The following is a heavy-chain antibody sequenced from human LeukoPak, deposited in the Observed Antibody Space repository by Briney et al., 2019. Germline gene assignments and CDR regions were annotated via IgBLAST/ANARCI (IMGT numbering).Heavy chain of an antibody. CDR1: GFTFSSYG. V-gene: IGHV3-30*03. CDR2: ISYDGSNK. CDR3: AVTVVALDY. D-gene: IGHD2-15*01. Sequence: GGSLRLSCAASGFTFSSYGMHWVRQAPGKGLEWVAVISYDGSNKYYADSVKGRFTISRDNSKNTLYLQMNSLRVEDTAVYYCAVTVVALDYWGQGTLVTVSS. J-gene: IGHJ4*02.